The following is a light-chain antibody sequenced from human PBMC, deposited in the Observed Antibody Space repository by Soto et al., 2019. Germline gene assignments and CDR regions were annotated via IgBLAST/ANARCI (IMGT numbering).Light chain of an antibody. CDR2: DAS. Sequence: EIVLTQSPATLSLSPGERATLSCRASQSISSSLAWYQQKPGQAPRLLIYDASTRATGFPARFSGSGSGTDFTLTITSLQAEDVAVYYCQQYESTPPTFGQGTKLEIK. V-gene: IGKV3-11*01. J-gene: IGKJ2*01. CDR3: QQYESTPPT. CDR1: QSISSS.